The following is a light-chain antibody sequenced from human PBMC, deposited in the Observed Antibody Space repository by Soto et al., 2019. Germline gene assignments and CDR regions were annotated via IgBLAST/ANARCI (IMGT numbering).Light chain of an antibody. CDR2: KAS. CDR1: QGISTS. CDR3: QQYNTYPHT. Sequence: DIQMTQSPSSLSASVGDRVTITCRANQGISTSLAWYQQKPGKAPKLLIYKASSLDNGVPSRFSGSGSGTGFTLTISSLQPDDFATYYCQQYNTYPHTFGQGTKVDLK. J-gene: IGKJ2*01. V-gene: IGKV1-5*03.